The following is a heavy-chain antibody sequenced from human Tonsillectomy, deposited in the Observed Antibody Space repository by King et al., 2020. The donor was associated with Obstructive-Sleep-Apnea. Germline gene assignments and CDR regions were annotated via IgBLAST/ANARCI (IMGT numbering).Heavy chain of an antibody. V-gene: IGHV3-48*04. CDR3: ARDRAESYNYRAFDV. Sequence: VQLVESGGVLVQPGGSLRLSCAASGFAFSTYSMNWVRQAPGKGLEWVSYITTSSSTIYYADSAQGRFTISRDNAKNSLYLQMNSLRAEDTAVYYCARDRAESYNYRAFDVWGQGTMVTVSS. CDR1: GFAFSTYS. CDR2: ITTSSSTI. J-gene: IGHJ3*01. D-gene: IGHD3-10*01.